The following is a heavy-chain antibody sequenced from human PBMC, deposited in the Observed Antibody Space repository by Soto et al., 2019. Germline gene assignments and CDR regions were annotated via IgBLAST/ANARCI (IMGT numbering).Heavy chain of an antibody. CDR3: ARDGPATVTTPYYFDY. CDR1: GYTFTSCG. J-gene: IGHJ4*02. CDR2: INAGNGNT. D-gene: IGHD4-17*01. V-gene: IGHV1-3*01. Sequence: ASVKVTCKASGYTFTSCGISWVRQAPGQGLEWMGWINAGNGNTKYSQKFQGRVTITRDTSASTAYMELSSLRSEDTAVYYCARDGPATVTTPYYFDYWGQGTLVTVSS.